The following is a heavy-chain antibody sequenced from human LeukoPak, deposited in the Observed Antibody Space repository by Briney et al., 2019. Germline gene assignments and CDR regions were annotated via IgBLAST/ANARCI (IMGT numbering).Heavy chain of an antibody. CDR3: TRVGYIDEGIDY. CDR1: GFIFSSFG. CDR2: ISNDGGNI. J-gene: IGHJ4*02. V-gene: IGHV3-30*03. Sequence: PGGSLRLSCTASGFIFSSFGMHWVRQAPGKGLEWVAVISNDGGNIYHADSVKGRFTISRDNAKNSLYLQMNSLRAEDTAIYYCTRVGYIDEGIDYWGQGTLVTVSS. D-gene: IGHD5-24*01.